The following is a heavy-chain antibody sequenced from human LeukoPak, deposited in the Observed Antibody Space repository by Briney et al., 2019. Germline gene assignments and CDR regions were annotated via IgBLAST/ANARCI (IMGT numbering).Heavy chain of an antibody. J-gene: IGHJ5*02. CDR3: ARDWIAADEGWFDP. CDR1: GYTFTSYA. D-gene: IGHD6-13*01. CDR2: INTNTGNP. Sequence: ASVKVSCKASGYTFTSYAMNWVRQAPGQGLEWMGWINTNTGNPTYAQGFTGRFVFSLDTSVSTAYLQISSLKAEDTAVYYCARDWIAADEGWFDPWGQGTLVTVSS. V-gene: IGHV7-4-1*02.